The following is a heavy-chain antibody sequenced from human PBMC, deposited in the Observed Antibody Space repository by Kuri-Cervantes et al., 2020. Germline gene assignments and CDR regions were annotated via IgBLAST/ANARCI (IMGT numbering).Heavy chain of an antibody. CDR1: GFTFDDYG. CDR2: INWNGGST. J-gene: IGHJ4*02. V-gene: IGHV3-20*04. Sequence: GGSLRLSCAASGFTFDDYGMSWVRQAPGKGLEWVSGINWNGGSTGYADSVKGRFTISRDNAKNSLFLQMNSLRAEDTAVYYCARDAGEAEFDYWGQGTLVTVSS. D-gene: IGHD3-10*01. CDR3: ARDAGEAEFDY.